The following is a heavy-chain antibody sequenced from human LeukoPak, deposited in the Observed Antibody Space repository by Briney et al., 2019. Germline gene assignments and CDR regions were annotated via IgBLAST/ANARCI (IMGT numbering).Heavy chain of an antibody. CDR2: ISSSSSYI. CDR3: ARGLVDVWGSYRFYSFDY. Sequence: GGSLRLSCAAPGFTFSSYSMNWVRQAPGKGLEWVSSISSSSSYIYYADSVKGRFTISRDNAKNSLYLQMNSLRAEDTAVYYCARGLVDVWGSYRFYSFDYWGQGTLVTVSS. J-gene: IGHJ4*02. CDR1: GFTFSSYS. V-gene: IGHV3-21*01. D-gene: IGHD3-16*02.